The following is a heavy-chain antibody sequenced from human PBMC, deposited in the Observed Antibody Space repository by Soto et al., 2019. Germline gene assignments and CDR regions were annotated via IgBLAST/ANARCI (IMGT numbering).Heavy chain of an antibody. D-gene: IGHD2-2*01. CDR2: ISTSGRT. CDR1: GGSINSDY. Sequence: QVQLQESGPGLVKPSETLSLTCSVSGGSINSDYWTWIRQSAGKGLEWIGRISTSGRTTYNPYLKSRVTMSIDTSRNQFSLTLISVTAADPALYYCARLHLPALQGAFDIWGQGTMVTVSS. J-gene: IGHJ3*02. V-gene: IGHV4-4*07. CDR3: ARLHLPALQGAFDI.